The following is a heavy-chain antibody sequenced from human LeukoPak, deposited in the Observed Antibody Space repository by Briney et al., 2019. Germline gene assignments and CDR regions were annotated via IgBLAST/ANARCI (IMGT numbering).Heavy chain of an antibody. CDR2: INHSGST. V-gene: IGHV4-34*01. D-gene: IGHD6-13*01. Sequence: SETLSVTCAVYGGSFNGYYWSWIRQPRGKGLEWIGEINHSGSTNYNPSLKSRVTISVDTSKNQFSLKLSSVTAADTAVYYCARGMKQQLAQYDYWGQGTLVTVSS. CDR1: GGSFNGYY. CDR3: ARGMKQQLAQYDY. J-gene: IGHJ4*02.